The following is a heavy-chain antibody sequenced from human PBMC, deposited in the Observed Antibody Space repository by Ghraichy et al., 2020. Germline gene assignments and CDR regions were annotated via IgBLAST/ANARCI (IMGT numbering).Heavy chain of an antibody. CDR3: AKAWGYCSGGTCPSYNWFDP. Sequence: SCAASGFTFSSYAMSWVRQAPVKGLEWVSTISGSGGSTYYADSVKGRFTISRDNSKNTLYLQMNSLRAEDAAVYYCAKAWGYCSGGTCPSYNWFDPWGQGTLVTVSS. CDR2: ISGSGGST. D-gene: IGHD2-15*01. J-gene: IGHJ5*02. CDR1: GFTFSSYA. V-gene: IGHV3-23*01.